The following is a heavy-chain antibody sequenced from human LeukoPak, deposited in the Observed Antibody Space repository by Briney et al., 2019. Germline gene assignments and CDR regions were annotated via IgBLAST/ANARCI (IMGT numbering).Heavy chain of an antibody. J-gene: IGHJ4*02. CDR3: TTDPIFDY. CDR1: GFTFSNAW. Sequence: GGSLRLSCAASGFTFSNAWMSWVRQAPGKGLEWVGRIKSKTDGATTDYAAPVKGRFTISRDDSKNTLYLQMNSLKTEDTAVYYCTTDPIFDYWGQGTLVTVSS. V-gene: IGHV3-15*01. CDR2: IKSKTDGATT.